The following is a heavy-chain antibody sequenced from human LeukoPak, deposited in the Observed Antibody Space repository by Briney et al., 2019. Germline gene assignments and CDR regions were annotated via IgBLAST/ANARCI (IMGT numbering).Heavy chain of an antibody. D-gene: IGHD3-3*01. J-gene: IGHJ5*02. CDR1: GGSISSGSYY. CDR3: ARDSVDTIFGIPRYCWFDP. V-gene: IGHV4-61*02. CDR2: IYTSGST. Sequence: SQTLSLTCTVSGGSISSGSYYWSWIRQPAGKGLEWIGRIYTSGSTNYNPSLKSRVTISVDTSKNQFSLKLSSVTAADTAVYYCARDSVDTIFGIPRYCWFDPWGQGTLVTVSS.